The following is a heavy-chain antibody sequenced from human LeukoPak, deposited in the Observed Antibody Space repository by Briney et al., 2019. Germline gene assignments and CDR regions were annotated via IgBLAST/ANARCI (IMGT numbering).Heavy chain of an antibody. V-gene: IGHV1-24*01. CDR2: FDPEDGET. Sequence: ASVKVSCKVSGYTLTELSMHWVRQAPGKGLEWMGGFDPEDGETIYAQKFQGRVTMAEDTSTDTAYMELSSLRSEDTAVYYCATATQEIAAAGRRGYYFDYWGQGTLVTVSS. D-gene: IGHD6-13*01. CDR1: GYTLTELS. J-gene: IGHJ4*02. CDR3: ATATQEIAAAGRRGYYFDY.